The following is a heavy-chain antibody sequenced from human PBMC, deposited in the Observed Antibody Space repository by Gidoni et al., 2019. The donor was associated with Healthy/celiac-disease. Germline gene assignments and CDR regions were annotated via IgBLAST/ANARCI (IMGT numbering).Heavy chain of an antibody. D-gene: IGHD3-10*01. V-gene: IGHV3-74*01. CDR1: GFTFSSYW. Sequence: EVQLVEYGGGLVKPGGSLRLSCAASGFTFSSYWMHWVRQAPGKGLVWVSRINSDWSSTSYADSVKGRFTISRDNAKNTLYLQMNSLRAEDTAVYYCARGGGYYGSGSYFFYYWGQGTLVTVSS. CDR3: ARGGGYYGSGSYFFYY. CDR2: INSDWSST. J-gene: IGHJ4*02.